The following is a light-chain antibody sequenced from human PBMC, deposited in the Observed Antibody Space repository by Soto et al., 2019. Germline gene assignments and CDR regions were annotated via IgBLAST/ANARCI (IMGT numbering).Light chain of an antibody. J-gene: IGKJ1*01. CDR1: QSVRSS. Sequence: EIVMTQSPATLSVSPGERATLSCRASQSVRSSLAWYQQQPGQAPRLLIYDASNRATGIPGRFSGSGSGTDFTLTISSLDPKDFAVYYCQQRSNWPGTFGLGTKGDIK. V-gene: IGKV3-11*01. CDR3: QQRSNWPGT. CDR2: DAS.